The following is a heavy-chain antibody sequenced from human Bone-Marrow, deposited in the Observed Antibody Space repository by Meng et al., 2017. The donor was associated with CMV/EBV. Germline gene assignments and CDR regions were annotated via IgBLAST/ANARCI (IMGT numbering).Heavy chain of an antibody. Sequence: ASVKVSCKASGGTFSSYGISWVRQAPGQGLEWMGWISAYNGNTNYAQKLQGRVTMTTDTSTSTAYMELRSLRSDDTAVYYCARAAAGLNFDDWGQGTLGTVSS. V-gene: IGHV1-18*01. J-gene: IGHJ4*02. CDR2: ISAYNGNT. CDR3: ARAAAGLNFDD. D-gene: IGHD6-13*01. CDR1: GGTFSSYG.